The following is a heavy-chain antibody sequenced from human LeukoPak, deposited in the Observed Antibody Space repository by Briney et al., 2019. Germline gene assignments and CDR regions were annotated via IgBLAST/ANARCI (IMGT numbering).Heavy chain of an antibody. J-gene: IGHJ6*03. CDR3: ARDMDYPVEYYYYYMDV. D-gene: IGHD3/OR15-3a*01. CDR2: ISSSSSYI. Sequence: PGGSLRLSCAASGFTFSRYSMNWVRQAPGKGLEWVSSISSSSSYIYYADSLKGRFTISRDNAKNSLYLQINSLRAEDTAVYYCARDMDYPVEYYYYYMDVWGKGTTVTVSS. CDR1: GFTFSRYS. V-gene: IGHV3-21*01.